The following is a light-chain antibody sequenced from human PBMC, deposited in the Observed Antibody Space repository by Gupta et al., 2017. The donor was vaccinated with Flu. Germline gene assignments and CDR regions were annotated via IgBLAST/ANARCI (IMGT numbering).Light chain of an antibody. CDR2: AAS. CDR3: QQRHSTPFT. CDR1: QGISRY. V-gene: IGKV1-39*01. J-gene: IGKJ2*01. Sequence: PASLSASVGDRVTITCRASQGISRYLDWYQQKPGKAPKLLIYAASRWKSGVPSRFSGSGSGTDFTLTISSRQPEDFATYYCQQRHSTPFTFGQGTKLDIK.